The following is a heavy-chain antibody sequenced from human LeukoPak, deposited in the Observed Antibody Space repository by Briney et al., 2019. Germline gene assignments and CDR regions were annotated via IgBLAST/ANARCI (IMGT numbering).Heavy chain of an antibody. D-gene: IGHD5-24*01. CDR1: GSLFTTYG. CDR2: IYPGDTDT. CDR3: ASRKKGMATAGFDY. Sequence: GGSLNISGKGSGSLFTTYGIGGVRRMPGKGLEWMGIIYPGDTDTRYSPSSQGHGTIAADSSTSTAYFQWSSLKTSDTAIYYCASRKKGMATAGFDYWGQGTLVTVSS. J-gene: IGHJ4*02. V-gene: IGHV5-51*01.